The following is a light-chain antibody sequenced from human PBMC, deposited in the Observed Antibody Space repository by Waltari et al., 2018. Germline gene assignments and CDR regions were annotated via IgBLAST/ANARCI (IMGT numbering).Light chain of an antibody. CDR1: QSVGRA. Sequence: ELVLTQSPGTLPLSLGERATLSCRASQSVGRALTWYQQKPGQAPRLLIYGASTRAPGIPDRFSGSGSGTDFSLTISRLEPDDFAVYFCQHYLRLPVTFGQGTTVEI. J-gene: IGKJ1*01. CDR2: GAS. V-gene: IGKV3-20*01. CDR3: QHYLRLPVT.